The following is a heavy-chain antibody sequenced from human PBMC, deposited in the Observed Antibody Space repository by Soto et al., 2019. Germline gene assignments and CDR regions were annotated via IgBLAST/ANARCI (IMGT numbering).Heavy chain of an antibody. D-gene: IGHD2-15*01. V-gene: IGHV4-59*01. CDR2: IYYSGST. CDR3: ARAEGYCSGGSCYHDAFDI. Sequence: SETLSLTCTVSGGSISSYYWSWIRQPPGKGLEWIGYIYYSGSTNYNPSLKSRVTISVDTSKNQFSLKLSSVTAADTAVYYCARAEGYCSGGSCYHDAFDIWGQGTMVTVSS. CDR1: GGSISSYY. J-gene: IGHJ3*02.